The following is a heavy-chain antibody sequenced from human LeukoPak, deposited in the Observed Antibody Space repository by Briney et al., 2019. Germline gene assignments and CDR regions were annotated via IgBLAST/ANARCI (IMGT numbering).Heavy chain of an antibody. Sequence: GESLKISCKASGYSFTSYWIGWVRQMPGKGLEWVGIIYPGDSDTRYSPSFQGQVTISADKSISTAYLQWSSLKASDTAMYYCARRGYCSGGSCHSHSFDIWGQGTMVTVSS. J-gene: IGHJ3*02. CDR1: GYSFTSYW. D-gene: IGHD2-15*01. CDR2: IYPGDSDT. V-gene: IGHV5-51*01. CDR3: ARRGYCSGGSCHSHSFDI.